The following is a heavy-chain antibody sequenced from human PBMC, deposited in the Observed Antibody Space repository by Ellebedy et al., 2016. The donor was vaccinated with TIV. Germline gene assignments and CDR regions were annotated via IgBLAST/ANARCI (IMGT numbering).Heavy chain of an antibody. V-gene: IGHV1-18*01. CDR3: ARDTHYYDSSGYSDY. CDR2: ISAYNGNT. J-gene: IGHJ4*02. Sequence: ASVKVSCXASGYTFTSYGISWVRQAPGQGLEWMGWISAYNGNTNYAQKLQGRVTMTTDTSTSTAYMELRSLISDDTAVYYCARDTHYYDSSGYSDYWGQGTLVTVSS. CDR1: GYTFTSYG. D-gene: IGHD3-22*01.